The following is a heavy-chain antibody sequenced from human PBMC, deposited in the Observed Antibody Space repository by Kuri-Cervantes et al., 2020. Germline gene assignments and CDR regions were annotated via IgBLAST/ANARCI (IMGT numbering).Heavy chain of an antibody. V-gene: IGHV3-30*05. CDR3: ARELGYCTGGVCP. D-gene: IGHD2-8*02. CDR1: GFTFSSYG. J-gene: IGHJ5*02. Sequence: GESLKISCAAFGFTFSSYGMHWVRQAPGKGLEWVAVISYDGSNKYYADSVKGRFTISRDNSKNTLYLQMNSLRAEDTAVYYCARELGYCTGGVCPWGQGTLVTVSS. CDR2: ISYDGSNK.